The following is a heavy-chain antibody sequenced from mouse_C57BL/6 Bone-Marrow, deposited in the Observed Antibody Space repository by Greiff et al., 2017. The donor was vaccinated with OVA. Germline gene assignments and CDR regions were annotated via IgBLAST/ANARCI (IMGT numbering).Heavy chain of an antibody. CDR3: ARINYWYFDV. Sequence: EVHLVESGGGLVKPGGSLKLSCAASGFTFSDYGMHWVRQAPEKGLEWVAYLSSGSSTIYSADTVKGRFTISRDNAKTTLFLQMTSLRSEDTAMYYCARINYWYFDVWGTGTTVTVSS. CDR2: LSSGSSTI. CDR1: GFTFSDYG. J-gene: IGHJ1*03. V-gene: IGHV5-17*01.